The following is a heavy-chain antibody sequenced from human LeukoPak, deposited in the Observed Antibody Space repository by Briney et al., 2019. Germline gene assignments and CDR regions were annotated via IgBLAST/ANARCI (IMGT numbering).Heavy chain of an antibody. J-gene: IGHJ6*04. D-gene: IGHD4-11*01. CDR2: IYSGGST. CDR3: ARDILDYSAQDV. V-gene: IGHV3-66*02. Sequence: PGGSLRLSCAASGFTVSSNYMSWVRQAPGKGLEWVSVIYSGGSTYYADFVKGRFTISRDNSKNTLYLQMNSLRAEDTAVYYCARDILDYSAQDVWGKGTTVTVSS. CDR1: GFTVSSNY.